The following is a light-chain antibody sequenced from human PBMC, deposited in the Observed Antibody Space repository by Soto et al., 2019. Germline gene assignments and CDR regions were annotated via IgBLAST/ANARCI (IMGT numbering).Light chain of an antibody. Sequence: DIQMTQSPSSLSASIGDRVTITCRAAQSISNYLNWYQQKPGEASELLIYAASSLQSGVPSRFSSSGSRTDVALTISSLQTEDFANYYCQQRYSTPRTFGQVTKLEIK. CDR3: QQRYSTPRT. CDR2: AAS. CDR1: QSISNY. V-gene: IGKV1-39*01. J-gene: IGKJ2*01.